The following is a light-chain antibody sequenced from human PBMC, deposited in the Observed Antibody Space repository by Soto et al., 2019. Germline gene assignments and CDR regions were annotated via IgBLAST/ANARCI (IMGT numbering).Light chain of an antibody. CDR3: QQYHNWFPLT. Sequence: ETLMTQPPATLSSSPGERVTLSCRASQNINFNLAWYQQKPGQAPRVLFYGASSRDSGSPDRFSSSGSGTDFTITISSLEHHDYLFLYCQQYHNWFPLTFGGGTRVEIK. V-gene: IGKV3D-15*01. J-gene: IGKJ4*01. CDR2: GAS. CDR1: QNINFN.